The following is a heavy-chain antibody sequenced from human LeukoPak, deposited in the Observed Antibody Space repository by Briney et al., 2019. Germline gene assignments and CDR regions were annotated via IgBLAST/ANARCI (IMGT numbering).Heavy chain of an antibody. J-gene: IGHJ4*02. CDR1: GGSFSGYY. CDR2: INHSGST. V-gene: IGHV4-34*01. CDR3: ARGIAVAGRGY. D-gene: IGHD6-19*01. Sequence: SETLSLTCAVYGGSFSGYYWSWIRRPPGKGLEWIGEINHSGSTNYNPSLKSRVTISVDTSKNQFSLKLSSVTAADTAVYYCARGIAVAGRGYWGQGTLVTVSS.